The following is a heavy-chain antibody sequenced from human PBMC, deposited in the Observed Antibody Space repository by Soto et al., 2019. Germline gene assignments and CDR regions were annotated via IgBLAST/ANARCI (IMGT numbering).Heavy chain of an antibody. J-gene: IGHJ4*02. CDR3: ARDSYSGSYWIDY. CDR2: IWYDGSNK. V-gene: IGHV3-33*01. D-gene: IGHD1-26*01. Sequence: GGSLRLSCAASGFTFSSYGMHWVRQAPGKGLEWVAVIWYDGSNKYYADSVKGRFTISRDNSKNTLYLQMNSLRAEDTAVYYCARDSYSGSYWIDYWGQGTLVTVSS. CDR1: GFTFSSYG.